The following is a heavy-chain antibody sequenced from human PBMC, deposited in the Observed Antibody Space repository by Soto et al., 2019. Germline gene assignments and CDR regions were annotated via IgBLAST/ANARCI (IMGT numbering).Heavy chain of an antibody. CDR1: GFTFSSYA. Sequence: QVQLVESGGGVVQPGRSLRLSCAASGFTFSSYAMHWVRQAPGKGLEWVAVISYDGSNKYYADSVKGRFTISRDNSKNTLYLQMNSLRAEDTAVYCCARDGVRYDGMDVWGQGTTVTVSS. D-gene: IGHD3-10*01. V-gene: IGHV3-30-3*01. J-gene: IGHJ6*02. CDR3: ARDGVRYDGMDV. CDR2: ISYDGSNK.